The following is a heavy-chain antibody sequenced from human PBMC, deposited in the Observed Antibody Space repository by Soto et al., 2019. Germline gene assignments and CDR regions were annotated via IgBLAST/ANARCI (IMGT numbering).Heavy chain of an antibody. CDR3: ARHIRRTIAAAYWFDP. D-gene: IGHD6-13*01. V-gene: IGHV4-39*01. J-gene: IGHJ5*02. CDR2: IYYSGST. Sequence: PSETLSLTCTVSGGSISSSSYYWGWIRQPPGKGLEWIGSIYYSGSTYYNPSLKSRVTISVDTSKNQFSLKLSSVTAADTAVYYCARHIRRTIAAAYWFDPWGQGTLVTVSS. CDR1: GGSISSSSYY.